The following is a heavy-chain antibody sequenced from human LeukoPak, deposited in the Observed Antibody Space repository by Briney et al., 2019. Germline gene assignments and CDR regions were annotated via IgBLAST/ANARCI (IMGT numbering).Heavy chain of an antibody. CDR3: ARGILAAAVDY. Sequence: SETLSLTCTVSGGSISTSRHYWGWIRQPPGKGLEWIGSMYYSGSTYYNPSLKSRVTISVDTSKNQFSLKLSSVTAADTAVYYCARGILAAAVDYWGQGTLVTVSS. CDR1: GGSISTSRHY. V-gene: IGHV4-39*07. D-gene: IGHD6-13*01. CDR2: MYYSGST. J-gene: IGHJ4*02.